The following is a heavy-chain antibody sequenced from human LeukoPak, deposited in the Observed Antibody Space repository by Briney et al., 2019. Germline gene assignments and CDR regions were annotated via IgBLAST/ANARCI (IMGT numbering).Heavy chain of an antibody. CDR1: GFTFSSYW. CDR2: INSDGSST. J-gene: IGHJ2*01. Sequence: GGSLRLSCAASGFTFSSYWMHWVRQAPGKGLVWVSRINSDGSSTSYADSVKGRFTISRDNAKNSLYLQMTSLRAEDTALYYCAKNWGSFSWYFDLWGRGTLVTVSS. D-gene: IGHD7-27*01. V-gene: IGHV3-74*01. CDR3: AKNWGSFSWYFDL.